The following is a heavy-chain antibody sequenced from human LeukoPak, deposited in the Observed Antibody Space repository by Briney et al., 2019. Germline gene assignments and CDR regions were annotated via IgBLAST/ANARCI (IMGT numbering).Heavy chain of an antibody. CDR2: ISGSGGTT. CDR1: GFTFSSYA. J-gene: IGHJ6*03. D-gene: IGHD2-15*01. Sequence: PGGSLRLSCAASGFTFSSYAMSWVRQAPGKGLDWVSSISGSGGTTYYADSVKGRFTISRDNSKNTLSLQMNSLRAEDTAVYYCAKDIRYCSGGSCENYYYMDVWGKGTTATVSS. V-gene: IGHV3-23*01. CDR3: AKDIRYCSGGSCENYYYMDV.